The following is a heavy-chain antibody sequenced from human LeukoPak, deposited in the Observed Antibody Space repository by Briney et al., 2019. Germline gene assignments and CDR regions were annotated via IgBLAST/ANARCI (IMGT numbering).Heavy chain of an antibody. D-gene: IGHD2-15*01. Sequence: RGSLRLSCAASGFTLSSYWMNWVRQAPGKGLEWVANIQQVGSEKYYVDSVKGRFTISRDNAKNSLYLQMNSLRAEDTAVYYCARDGHATLLPPFFDYWGQGTLVTVSS. J-gene: IGHJ4*02. CDR2: IQQVGSEK. V-gene: IGHV3-7*01. CDR1: GFTLSSYW. CDR3: ARDGHATLLPPFFDY.